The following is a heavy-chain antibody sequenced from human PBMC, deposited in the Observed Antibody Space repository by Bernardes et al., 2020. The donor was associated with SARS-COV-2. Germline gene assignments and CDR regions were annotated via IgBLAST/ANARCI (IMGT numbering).Heavy chain of an antibody. V-gene: IGHV3-23*01. CDR1: GPASSTYA. CDR2: FTFTGTTK. Sequence: RRSLTPSSPVSGPASSTYAITWVRHAHGKALVRISGFTFTGTTKYYADSVKGRFTISRDNSSNTLYLQMNSLRSEDTAIYYCAKGGYGDYHYPMNWGQGTLVTVSS. D-gene: IGHD4-17*01. J-gene: IGHJ4*02. CDR3: AKGGYGDYHYPMN.